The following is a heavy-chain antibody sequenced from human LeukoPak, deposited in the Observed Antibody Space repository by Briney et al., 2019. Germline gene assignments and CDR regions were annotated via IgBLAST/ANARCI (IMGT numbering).Heavy chain of an antibody. J-gene: IGHJ5*02. CDR2: IYYSGST. V-gene: IGHV4-39*01. CDR3: ARHDRYCSSTTCYVPWFDP. CDR1: GGSIRSSTYY. D-gene: IGHD2-2*01. Sequence: SETLSLTCTVSGGSIRSSTYYWAWIRQPPGKGLVWIGCIYYSGSTYYNPSLKSRVTISVDTSKNQFSLKLSSVTAADTAVYYCARHDRYCSSTTCYVPWFDPWGQGALVTVSS.